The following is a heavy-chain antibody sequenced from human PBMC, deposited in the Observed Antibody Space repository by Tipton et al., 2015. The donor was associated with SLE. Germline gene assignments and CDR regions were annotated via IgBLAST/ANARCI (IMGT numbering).Heavy chain of an antibody. D-gene: IGHD5-12*01. CDR1: GGSISSSSYY. V-gene: IGHV4-39*07. CDR3: VRDRGYAHFDY. Sequence: LRLSCNVSGGSISSSSYYWGWIRQPPGKGLEWIGSMFYSGTTYYNPSLKSRFTISVDTSKNQFSLKLSSVTAADTAVYNCVRDRGYAHFDYWGQGTLVTVPS. CDR2: MFYSGTT. J-gene: IGHJ4*02.